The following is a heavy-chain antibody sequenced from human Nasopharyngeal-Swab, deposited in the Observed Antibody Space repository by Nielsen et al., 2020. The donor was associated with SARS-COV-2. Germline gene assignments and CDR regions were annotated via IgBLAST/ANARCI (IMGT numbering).Heavy chain of an antibody. Sequence: GGSLRLSCAASGFTFSSYSMNWVRQAPGKGLEWVSSISSSSSYIYYADSVKGRFTISRDNAKNSLYLQMNSLRDEDTAVYYCAPAKHSYYYYYGMDVWGQGTTVTVSS. V-gene: IGHV3-21*01. CDR3: APAKHSYYYYYGMDV. CDR1: GFTFSSYS. CDR2: ISSSSSYI. J-gene: IGHJ6*02.